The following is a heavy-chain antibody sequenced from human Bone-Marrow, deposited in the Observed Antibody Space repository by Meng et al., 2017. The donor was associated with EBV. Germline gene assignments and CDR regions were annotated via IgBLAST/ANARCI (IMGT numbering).Heavy chain of an antibody. V-gene: IGHV1-3*01. J-gene: IGHJ5*02. D-gene: IGHD3-22*01. CDR1: GYTFSTYA. Sequence: QGQLVQSGAEVKKPGASVKVSCKASGYTFSTYAIHWVRQAPGQRLEWMGWINVGNDDTKYSQKLQGRVTITRDTSASTAYMELRSLRSEDTAVYYCARDSSGDSRNFDPWGQGTLVTVSS. CDR3: ARDSSGDSRNFDP. CDR2: INVGNDDT.